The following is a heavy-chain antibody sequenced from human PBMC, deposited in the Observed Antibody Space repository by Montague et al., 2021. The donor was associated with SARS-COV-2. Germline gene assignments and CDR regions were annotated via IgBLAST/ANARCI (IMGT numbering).Heavy chain of an antibody. Sequence: SLRLSCAPSGFSVSDFFMSWVRQGPVRGLEWLSYINLAGDIYYADSVKGGFTISRDTSNNRVFFQMNSLRVDDTALYYCVRALGSGYDLWGQGTLVTVSS. V-gene: IGHV3-53*01. CDR3: VRALGSGYDL. J-gene: IGHJ5*02. D-gene: IGHD3-9*01. CDR2: INLAGDI. CDR1: GFSVSDFF.